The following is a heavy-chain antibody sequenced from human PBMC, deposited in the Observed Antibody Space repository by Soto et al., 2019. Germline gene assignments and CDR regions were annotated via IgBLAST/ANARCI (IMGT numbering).Heavy chain of an antibody. V-gene: IGHV4-59*01. CDR2: IYFNGNT. D-gene: IGHD3-16*01. CDR1: AASFSKYY. CDR3: ASVTFGGIVLAH. Sequence: SETLSLTCTGSAASFSKYYWTWIRQPPGKGLEWIGYIYFNGNTKYNPSLEGRLTISIDTSKKEFSLKLTSVTAADAAVYYCASVTFGGIVLAHWGQGTLVTVSS. J-gene: IGHJ4*02.